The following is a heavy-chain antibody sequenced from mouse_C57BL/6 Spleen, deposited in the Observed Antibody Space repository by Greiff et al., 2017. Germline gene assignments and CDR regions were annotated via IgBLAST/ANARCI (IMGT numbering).Heavy chain of an antibody. CDR1: GFSFNTYA. CDR3: VRVDYYGYYAMDY. CDR2: IRSKSNNYAT. D-gene: IGHD1-1*01. J-gene: IGHJ4*01. V-gene: IGHV10-1*01. Sequence: EVQLVESGGGLVQPKGSLKLSCAASGFSFNTYAMNWVRQAPGKGLEWVARIRSKSNNYATYYADSVKDRFTISRDDSESMLYLQMNNLKTEYTAMYYCVRVDYYGYYAMDYWGQGTSVTVSS.